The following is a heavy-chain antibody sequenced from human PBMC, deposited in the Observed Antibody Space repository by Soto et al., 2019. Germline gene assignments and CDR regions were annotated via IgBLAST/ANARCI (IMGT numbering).Heavy chain of an antibody. D-gene: IGHD2-2*01. CDR1: GFTFSSYA. CDR2: ITSGGGNT. CDR3: AKHCGSSSCYRFDP. V-gene: IGHV3-23*01. Sequence: GGSLRLSCAASGFTFSSYAMSWIRQAPGKGLEWVSSITSGGGNTYYADSVKGRFTISRDNSKNTLYLQMSSLRAEDTAVYYCAKHCGSSSCYRFDPWGQGTLVTVSS. J-gene: IGHJ5*02.